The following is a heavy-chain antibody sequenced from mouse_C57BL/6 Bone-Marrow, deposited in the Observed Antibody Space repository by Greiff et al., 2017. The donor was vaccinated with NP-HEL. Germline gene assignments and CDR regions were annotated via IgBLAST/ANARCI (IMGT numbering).Heavy chain of an antibody. CDR1: GYTFTSYW. CDR2: IYPSDSET. D-gene: IGHD1-1*01. Sequence: VQLQQPGAELVRPGSSVKLSCKASGYTFTSYWMDWVQQRPGQGLEWIGNIYPSDSETHYNQKFKDKATLTVDKSSSTAYMQLSSLTSEDSAVYYWARRGGMGTVVHDYWGQGTTLTVSS. V-gene: IGHV1-61*01. J-gene: IGHJ2*01. CDR3: ARRGGMGTVVHDY.